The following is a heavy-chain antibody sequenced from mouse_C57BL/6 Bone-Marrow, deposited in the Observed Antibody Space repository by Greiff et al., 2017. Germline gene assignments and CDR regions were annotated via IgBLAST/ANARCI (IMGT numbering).Heavy chain of an antibody. V-gene: IGHV1-80*01. CDR1: GYAFSSYW. CDR2: IYPGDGDT. D-gene: IGHD2-3*01. CDR3: ERDGIYFAS. Sequence: VVESGASVKISCKASGYAFSSYWMNWVKQRPGKGLEWIGQIYPGDGDTNYNGKFKGKATLTADKSSSTAYMQLSSLTSEDSAVYFCERDGIYFASRGQGTIVPVS. J-gene: IGHJ2*01.